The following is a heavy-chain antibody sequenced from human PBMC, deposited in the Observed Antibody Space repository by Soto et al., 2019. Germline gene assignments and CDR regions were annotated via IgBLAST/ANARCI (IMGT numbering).Heavy chain of an antibody. Sequence: SETLSLTCTVSGGSISSYYWSWIRQPPGKGLEWIVYVYYTGSINYNPSLKSRVTISLDTSKNQFSLKLNSVTAADTAVYYCARGTDYYDSSGYVDYWGQGMLVTVSS. CDR1: GGSISSYY. CDR2: VYYTGSI. CDR3: ARGTDYYDSSGYVDY. D-gene: IGHD3-22*01. J-gene: IGHJ4*02. V-gene: IGHV4-59*01.